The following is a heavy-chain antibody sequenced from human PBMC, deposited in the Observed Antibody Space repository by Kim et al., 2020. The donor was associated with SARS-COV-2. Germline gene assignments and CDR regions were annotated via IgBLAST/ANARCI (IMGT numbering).Heavy chain of an antibody. CDR1: GASFTTYY. V-gene: IGHV4-59*13. CDR3: ARESRAWYYFDP. D-gene: IGHD3-16*01. J-gene: IGHJ5*02. Sequence: SETLSLTCTVSGASFTTYYWIWIRQPPGKELQWIGHYSHTGTTSYNPSLKSRVTISTDTSKNQFSLKLNSVTAADTAMYYCARESRAWYYFDPWGPGILVTVSS. CDR2: YSHTGTT.